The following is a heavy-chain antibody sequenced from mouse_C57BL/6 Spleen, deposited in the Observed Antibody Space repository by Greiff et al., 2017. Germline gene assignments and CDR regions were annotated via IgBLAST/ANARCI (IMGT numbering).Heavy chain of an antibody. J-gene: IGHJ3*01. V-gene: IGHV5-4*01. CDR1: GFTFSSYA. Sequence: DVHLVESGGGLVKPGGSLKLSCAASGFTFSSYAMSWVRQTPEKRLEWVATISDGGSYTYYPDNVKGRFTISRDNAKNNLYLQMSHLKSEDTAMYYCARAYDYDVFAYWGQGTLVTVSA. CDR2: ISDGGSYT. CDR3: ARAYDYDVFAY. D-gene: IGHD2-4*01.